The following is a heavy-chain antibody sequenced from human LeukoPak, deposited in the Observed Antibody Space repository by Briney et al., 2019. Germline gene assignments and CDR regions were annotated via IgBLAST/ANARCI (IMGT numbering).Heavy chain of an antibody. CDR1: GGSISSYY. D-gene: IGHD3-22*01. V-gene: IGHV4-59*01. Sequence: PSETLSLTRTVSGGSISSYYWSWIRQPPGKGLEWIGYIYYSGSTNYNPSLKSRVTISVDTSKNQFSLKLSSVTAADTAVYYCARGTRYYDSSGYYGWFDPWGQGTLVTVSS. J-gene: IGHJ5*02. CDR2: IYYSGST. CDR3: ARGTRYYDSSGYYGWFDP.